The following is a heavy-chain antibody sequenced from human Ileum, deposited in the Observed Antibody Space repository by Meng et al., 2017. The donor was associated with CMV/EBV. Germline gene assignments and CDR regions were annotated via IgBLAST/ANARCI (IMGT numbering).Heavy chain of an antibody. CDR2: IGGSSDYT. CDR1: GFTFSSYA. CDR3: VRAGSGNAYGLFDY. V-gene: IGHV3-23*01. J-gene: IGHJ4*02. Sequence: GESLKISCTASGFTFSSYAMTWVRQAPGKGLEWVSIIGGSSDYTKYADSVKGRFTISRDNAKNTLYLQMNSLRAEDMAVYYCVRAGSGNAYGLFDYWGQGTLVTVSS. D-gene: IGHD1-26*01.